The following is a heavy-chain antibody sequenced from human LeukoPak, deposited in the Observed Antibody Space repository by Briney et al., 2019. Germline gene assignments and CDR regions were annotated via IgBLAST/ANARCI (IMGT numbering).Heavy chain of an antibody. J-gene: IGHJ4*02. D-gene: IGHD3-22*01. CDR3: AKEKVGVKPSDY. Sequence: GGSLRLSCAASGFTFSSSAMSWVRQVPGKGLEWVSGISASGGSTSYADSVRGRFTISRDNSKNTLYVQMNSLRDEDTAVYYCAKEKVGVKPSDYWGQGTLVTVSS. V-gene: IGHV3-23*01. CDR2: ISASGGST. CDR1: GFTFSSSA.